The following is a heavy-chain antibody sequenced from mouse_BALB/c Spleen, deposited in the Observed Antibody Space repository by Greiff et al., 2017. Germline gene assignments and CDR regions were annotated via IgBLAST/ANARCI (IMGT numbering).Heavy chain of an antibody. D-gene: IGHD1-1*01. Sequence: QVQLQQPGAELVRPGTSVKISCKASGYAFTNYWLGWVKQRPGHGLEWIGDIYPGSGNTYYNEKFKGKATLTADKSSSTAYMQLSSLTSEDSAVYFCARGGAYYGSSPPWFAYWGQGTLVTVSA. CDR3: ARGGAYYGSSPPWFAY. J-gene: IGHJ3*01. CDR2: IYPGSGNT. CDR1: GYAFTNYW. V-gene: IGHV1-63*01.